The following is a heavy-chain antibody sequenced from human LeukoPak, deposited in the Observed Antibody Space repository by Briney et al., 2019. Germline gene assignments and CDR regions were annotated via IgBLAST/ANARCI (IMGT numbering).Heavy chain of an antibody. J-gene: IGHJ1*01. CDR1: GFSVSGTH. Sequence: PGGSLRLSCAASGFSVSGTHMTWVRQAPGKGLEWVSAMYTGGTTYYADSVSGRFTIFRDNAKNTLYLQMNSLRPEDTAVHYCAKDEATSGGGLASWGQGTLVIVSS. V-gene: IGHV3-53*01. CDR3: AKDEATSGGGLAS. CDR2: MYTGGTT. D-gene: IGHD3-16*01.